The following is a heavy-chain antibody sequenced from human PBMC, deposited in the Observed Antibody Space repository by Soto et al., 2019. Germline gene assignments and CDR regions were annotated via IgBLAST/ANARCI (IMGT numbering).Heavy chain of an antibody. D-gene: IGHD3-16*01. CDR1: GGSISSGDYY. V-gene: IGHV4-30-4*01. J-gene: IGHJ4*02. Sequence: QVQLQESGPGLVKPSHTLSLTCTVSGGSISSGDYYWSWIRQPPGKGLEWIGNIYYSGSTYYNPPLTSRVTISVDTSKNHFSLTLSSVTAADTAVYYRARDVRGSYFDYWGQGTLVTVSS. CDR3: ARDVRGSYFDY. CDR2: IYYSGST.